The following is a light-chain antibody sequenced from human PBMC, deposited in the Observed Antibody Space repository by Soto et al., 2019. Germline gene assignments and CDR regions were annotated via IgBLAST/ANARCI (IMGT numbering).Light chain of an antibody. CDR3: QQYESSPRT. Sequence: EIVLTQSPATLSLSPGERATLSCRASQSVTSSYLAWYQQKPGQAPRLVIYGASSRATVIPVRFSGSGSGTDFTLTISRLEPEDFAVYYCQQYESSPRTFGPGTKVDIK. CDR2: GAS. V-gene: IGKV3-20*01. CDR1: QSVTSSY. J-gene: IGKJ3*01.